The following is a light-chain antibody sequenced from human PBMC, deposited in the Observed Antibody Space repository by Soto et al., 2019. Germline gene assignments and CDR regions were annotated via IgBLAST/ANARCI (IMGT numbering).Light chain of an antibody. J-gene: IGLJ2*01. CDR1: SSDLGDYDY. CDR2: EVS. V-gene: IGLV2-8*01. Sequence: QSALTQPPSASGSPGQSVTISCTGTSSDLGDYDYVSWYQQHPGKAPNLMIYEVSKRPSGVPACFSGSKSGNSASLTVTGLEAEDEADYYCSSYAGSNNLIFGGGTKLTVL. CDR3: SSYAGSNNLI.